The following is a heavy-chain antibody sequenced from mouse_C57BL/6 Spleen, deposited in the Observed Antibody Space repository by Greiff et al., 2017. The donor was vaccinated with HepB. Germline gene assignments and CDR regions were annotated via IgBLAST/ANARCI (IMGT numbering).Heavy chain of an antibody. J-gene: IGHJ1*03. CDR1: GYAFSSSW. V-gene: IGHV1-82*01. D-gene: IGHD1-1*01. Sequence: VKLQESGPELVKPGASVKISCKASGYAFSSSWMNWVKQRPGKGLEWIGRIYPGDGDTNYNGKFKGKATLTADKSSSTAYMQLSSLTSEDSAVYFCAREFHYYGSSYGYFDVWGTGTTVTVSS. CDR3: AREFHYYGSSYGYFDV. CDR2: IYPGDGDT.